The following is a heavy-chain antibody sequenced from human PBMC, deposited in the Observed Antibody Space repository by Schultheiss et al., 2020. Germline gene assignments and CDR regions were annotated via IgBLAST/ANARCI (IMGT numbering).Heavy chain of an antibody. CDR3: ARLSRGTATYFDY. J-gene: IGHJ4*02. Sequence: SETLSLTCTVSGGSISSYYWSWIRQPAEKGLEWLGRAHASGATHYDPSLASRVTVSVDTAKSQVSLKLYSLTAADTAVYFCARLSRGTATYFDYWGQGIL. CDR2: AHASGAT. D-gene: IGHD5-18*01. CDR1: GGSISSYY. V-gene: IGHV4-4*07.